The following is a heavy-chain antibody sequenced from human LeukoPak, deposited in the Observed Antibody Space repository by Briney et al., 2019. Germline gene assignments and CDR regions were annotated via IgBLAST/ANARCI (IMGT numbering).Heavy chain of an antibody. CDR1: GFTFSSYS. Sequence: PGGSLRLSCAASGFTFSSYSMNWVRQAPGKGLEWVSSISSSSSYIYYADSVKGRFTISRDNAKNSLYLQMNSLRAEDTAVYYCARASYCSSTSCYWPYYFDYWGQGTLVTVSS. V-gene: IGHV3-21*01. CDR3: ARASYCSSTSCYWPYYFDY. CDR2: ISSSSSYI. J-gene: IGHJ4*02. D-gene: IGHD2-2*01.